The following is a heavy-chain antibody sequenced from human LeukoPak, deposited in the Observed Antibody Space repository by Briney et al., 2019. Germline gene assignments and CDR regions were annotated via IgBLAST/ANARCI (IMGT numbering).Heavy chain of an antibody. J-gene: IGHJ3*02. Sequence: GGSLRLSCAASGFTFSSYAMHWVRQAPGKGLEYVSAISSNGGSTYYANSVKGRFTISRDNSKNTLYLQMGSLRAEDMAVYYCVRGITAGSFDIWGQGTMVTVSS. CDR1: GFTFSSYA. D-gene: IGHD3-10*01. V-gene: IGHV3-64*01. CDR2: ISSNGGST. CDR3: VRGITAGSFDI.